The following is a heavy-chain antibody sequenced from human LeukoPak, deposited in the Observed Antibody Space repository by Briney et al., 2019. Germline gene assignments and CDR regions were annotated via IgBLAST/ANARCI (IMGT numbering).Heavy chain of an antibody. CDR3: ARGYHRYYYGSGRWYNWFDP. D-gene: IGHD3-10*01. CDR1: GYTFTIYD. J-gene: IGHJ5*02. CDR2: MNPNSGST. Sequence: GASVKVSCKASGYTFTIYDISWVRQATGQGLEWMGWMNPNSGSTDYAQKFQGRVTMTRNTAISTAYLELNSLRSEDTAVYYCARGYHRYYYGSGRWYNWFDPWGQGTLGTVSS. V-gene: IGHV1-8*01.